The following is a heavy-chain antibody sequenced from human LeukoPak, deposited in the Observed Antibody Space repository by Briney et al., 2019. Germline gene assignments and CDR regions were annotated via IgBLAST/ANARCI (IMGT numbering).Heavy chain of an antibody. CDR3: ARADCSTTSCYGFDY. J-gene: IGHJ4*02. CDR1: GVTFSDYY. V-gene: IGHV3-11*04. D-gene: IGHD2-2*01. Sequence: PGGSLRLSCAASGVTFSDYYMSWIRQAPGKGLEWVSYISSSGRTKYYADSVKGRFTISRDNAKNSLFLQMSGLRAEDTAVYYCARADCSTTSCYGFDYWGQGTLVTVSS. CDR2: ISSSGRTK.